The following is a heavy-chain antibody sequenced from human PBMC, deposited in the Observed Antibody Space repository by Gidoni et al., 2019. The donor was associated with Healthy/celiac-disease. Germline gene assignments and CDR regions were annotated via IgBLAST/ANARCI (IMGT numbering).Heavy chain of an antibody. V-gene: IGHV5-51*01. J-gene: IGHJ4*02. CDR2: IYPGDSDT. Sequence: EVQLVQSGAEVKKPGESRKISCKGSGYSFTSYWIGWVRQMPGNGLEGMGIIYPGDSDTSYSPSFQGQVTISADKSISTAYLQGSSLKASDTAMYYCARLSQWLVQGTDYWGQGTLVTVSS. D-gene: IGHD6-19*01. CDR1: GYSFTSYW. CDR3: ARLSQWLVQGTDY.